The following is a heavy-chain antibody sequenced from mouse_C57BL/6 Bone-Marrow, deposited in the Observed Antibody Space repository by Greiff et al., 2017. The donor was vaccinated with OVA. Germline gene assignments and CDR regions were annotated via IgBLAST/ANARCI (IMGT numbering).Heavy chain of an antibody. CDR3: ARFLYYGNYVYAMDY. CDR2: IYPRSGNT. V-gene: IGHV1-81*01. CDR1: GYTFTSYG. D-gene: IGHD2-1*01. Sequence: VQLQQSGAELARPGASVKLSCKASGYTFTSYGISWVKQRTGQGLEWIGEIYPRSGNTYYNEKFKGKATLTADKSSSTAYMELRSLTSEDSAVYFCARFLYYGNYVYAMDYWGQGTSVTVSS. J-gene: IGHJ4*01.